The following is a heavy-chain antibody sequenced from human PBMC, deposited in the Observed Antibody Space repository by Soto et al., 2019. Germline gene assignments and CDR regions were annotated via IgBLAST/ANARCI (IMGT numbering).Heavy chain of an antibody. J-gene: IGHJ6*02. CDR1: GGSISSGYYY. V-gene: IGHV4-30-4*01. Sequence: PSETLSLTCSVSGGSISSGYYYWSWIRQPPGKGLEWSGNIYYSGNTNYNPSLKSRLIISIDTSKNQLALKVGSVTAADTAVYYCASSSRYGMDVWGQGTTVTVSS. CDR3: ASSSRYGMDV. CDR2: IYYSGNT.